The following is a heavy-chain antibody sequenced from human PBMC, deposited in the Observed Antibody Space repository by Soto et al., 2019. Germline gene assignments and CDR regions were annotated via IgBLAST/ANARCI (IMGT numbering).Heavy chain of an antibody. D-gene: IGHD3-9*01. V-gene: IGHV3-15*07. J-gene: IGHJ4*02. Sequence: PGGSLRLSCAASGFTFSNAWMNWVRQAPGKGLEWVGRFKSKTDGGTTDYAAPVKGRFTISRDDSKNTLYLQMNSLKTEDTAVYYCTTVTGAPLRYFDWSQPPRIDYWGQGTLVTVSS. CDR2: FKSKTDGGTT. CDR3: TTVTGAPLRYFDWSQPPRIDY. CDR1: GFTFSNAW.